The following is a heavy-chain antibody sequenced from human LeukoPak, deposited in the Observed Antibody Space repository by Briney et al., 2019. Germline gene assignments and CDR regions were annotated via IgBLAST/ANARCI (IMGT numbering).Heavy chain of an antibody. D-gene: IGHD3-10*01. V-gene: IGHV1-3*01. CDR3: ARGVLLWFGETHPYYYYGMDV. J-gene: IGHJ6*02. CDR1: GYTFTSYA. Sequence: ASVKVSCKASGYTFTSYAMHWVRQAPGQRLEWMGWINAGNGNTKYSQKFQGRVTITRDTSASTAYMELSSLRSEDTAVYYCARGVLLWFGETHPYYYYGMDVWGQGTTVTVSS. CDR2: INAGNGNT.